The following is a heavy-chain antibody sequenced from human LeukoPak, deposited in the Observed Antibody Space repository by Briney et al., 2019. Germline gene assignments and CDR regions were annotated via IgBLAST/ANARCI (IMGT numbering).Heavy chain of an antibody. CDR3: AKDTGGGILTAYYYYYGMDV. D-gene: IGHD3-9*01. CDR1: GLTFSTYP. CDR2: LTGSGGTT. Sequence: GGSLRLSCAASGLTFSTYPMSWVRQAPGKGLEWVSTLTGSGGTTYYADSVKGRFTISRDNSKNTLYLHMNSLRAEDTAVYYCAKDTGGGILTAYYYYYGMDVWGQGTTVTVSS. J-gene: IGHJ6*02. V-gene: IGHV3-23*01.